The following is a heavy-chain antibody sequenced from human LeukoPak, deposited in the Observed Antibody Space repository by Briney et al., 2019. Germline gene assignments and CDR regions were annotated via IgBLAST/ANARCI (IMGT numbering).Heavy chain of an antibody. V-gene: IGHV4-61*01. D-gene: IGHD3-16*02. CDR2: IYYSGST. CDR3: ATSPERIVITFGGVINR. Sequence: SETLSLTCTVSGGSVSSGSYYWSWIRQPPGKGLEWIGYIYYSGSTNYNPSLKSRVTISVDTSKNQFSLKLNSVTAADTAVYYCATSPERIVITFGGVINRWGQGTLVTVSS. CDR1: GGSVSSGSYY. J-gene: IGHJ5*02.